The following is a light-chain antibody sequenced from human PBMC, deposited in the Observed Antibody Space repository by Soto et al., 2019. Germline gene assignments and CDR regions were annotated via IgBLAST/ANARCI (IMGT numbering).Light chain of an antibody. J-gene: IGLJ1*01. CDR1: ASYIGGYNF. Sequence: QSVLTQPASVSGSPGQSITLSCTGTASYIGGYNFVSWYQQSAGKAPKLIIYDVSHRPAGVSDRFSASKSGNTAALTISALRTEDEADYYCSSYTSSATLVFGSGTKVTVL. CDR3: SSYTSSATLV. V-gene: IGLV2-14*03. CDR2: DVS.